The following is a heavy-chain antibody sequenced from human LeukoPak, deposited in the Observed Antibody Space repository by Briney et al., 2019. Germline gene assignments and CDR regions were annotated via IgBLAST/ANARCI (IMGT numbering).Heavy chain of an antibody. Sequence: SETLSLTCTVSGGSISSYYWSWIRQPPGKGLEWIGYIYYSGSTNYNPSLKSRVTISVDTSKNQFSLKLSSVTAADTAVYYCARDVGYYDSSGYSNWFDHWGQGTLVTVSS. CDR3: ARDVGYYDSSGYSNWFDH. CDR2: IYYSGST. J-gene: IGHJ5*02. CDR1: GGSISSYY. V-gene: IGHV4-59*01. D-gene: IGHD3-22*01.